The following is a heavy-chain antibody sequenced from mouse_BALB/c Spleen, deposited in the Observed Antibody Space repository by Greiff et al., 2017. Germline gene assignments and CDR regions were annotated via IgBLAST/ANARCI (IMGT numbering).Heavy chain of an antibody. Sequence: QVQLQQSGPELVKPGASVKMSCKASGYTFTSYYIHWVKQRPGQGLEWIGWIYPGDGSTKYNEKFKGKTTLTADKSSSTAYMLLSSLTSEDSAIYICARQGFDYWGQGTTLTVSS. CDR1: GYTFTSYY. V-gene: IGHV1S56*01. CDR2: IYPGDGST. CDR3: ARQGFDY. J-gene: IGHJ2*01.